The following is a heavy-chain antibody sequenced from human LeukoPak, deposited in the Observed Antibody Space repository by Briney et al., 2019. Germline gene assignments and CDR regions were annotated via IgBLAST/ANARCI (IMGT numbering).Heavy chain of an antibody. D-gene: IGHD3-22*01. CDR3: STEEQSSGSLFDY. V-gene: IGHV3-30*02. Sequence: GGSLRLSCAASGFGFSTYGMHWLRQAPGKGLEWVAFIRYDATHIPYADSVKGRFTISRDNSKNTLYLQMDSLRAEDTAVYYCSTEEQSSGSLFDYWGQGTLVTVSS. J-gene: IGHJ4*02. CDR2: IRYDATHI. CDR1: GFGFSTYG.